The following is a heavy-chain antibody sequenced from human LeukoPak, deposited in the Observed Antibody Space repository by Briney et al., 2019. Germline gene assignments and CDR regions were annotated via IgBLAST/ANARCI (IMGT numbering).Heavy chain of an antibody. CDR3: ARELLTYSNHKLGHYMDV. D-gene: IGHD4-11*01. J-gene: IGHJ6*03. CDR2: ISRSSSSYI. CDR1: GFTFSSYS. Sequence: GGSLRLSCAASGFTFSSYSINWVRQAPGKGLEWVSCISRSSSSYIYYADSVKGRFTISRENAKNSLYLQMNSLRAEDTAVYYCARELLTYSNHKLGHYMDVWGKGTTVTVSS. V-gene: IGHV3-21*01.